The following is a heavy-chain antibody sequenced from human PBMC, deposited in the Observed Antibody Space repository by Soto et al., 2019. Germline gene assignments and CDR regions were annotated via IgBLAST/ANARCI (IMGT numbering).Heavy chain of an antibody. J-gene: IGHJ6*02. CDR3: ARDARFLEWLYYYYGMDV. D-gene: IGHD3-3*01. Sequence: PGGSLGLSCAASGFTFSDYYMSWIRQAPGKGLEWVSYISSSGSTIYYADSVKGRFTISRDNAKNSLYLQMNSLRAEDTAVYYCARDARFLEWLYYYYGMDVWGQGTTVTVSS. CDR2: ISSSGSTI. CDR1: GFTFSDYY. V-gene: IGHV3-11*01.